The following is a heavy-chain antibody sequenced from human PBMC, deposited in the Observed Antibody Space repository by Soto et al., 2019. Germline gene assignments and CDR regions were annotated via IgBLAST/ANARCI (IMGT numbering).Heavy chain of an antibody. D-gene: IGHD1-26*01. CDR3: ARDRSYTTDY. CDR2: INIDGSTT. V-gene: IGHV3-74*01. Sequence: GGSLSLSCAASGFTFSNSWMHWVRQAPGKGLVWVSYINIDGSTTTYADSVKGRFTISRDNAKNTVYLQITSLTAEDTAVYYCARDRSYTTDYWGQGTLVTVSS. CDR1: GFTFSNSW. J-gene: IGHJ4*02.